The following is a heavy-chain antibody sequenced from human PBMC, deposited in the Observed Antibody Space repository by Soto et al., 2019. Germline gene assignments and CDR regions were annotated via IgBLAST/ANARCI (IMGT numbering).Heavy chain of an antibody. V-gene: IGHV5-51*03. CDR2: IYPGDSDA. J-gene: IGHJ3*01. Sequence: PVNSLKISCKCSVYMFTTYWIGWVRQMPGKCLEWMGIIYPGDSDARYSPYFQGQVTISVDKSISTAYLQWSSLKASDTAMYYCARLSGTYDEDALDFLGQGTMVIVSS. CDR3: ARLSGTYDEDALDF. D-gene: IGHD1-26*01. CDR1: VYMFTTYW.